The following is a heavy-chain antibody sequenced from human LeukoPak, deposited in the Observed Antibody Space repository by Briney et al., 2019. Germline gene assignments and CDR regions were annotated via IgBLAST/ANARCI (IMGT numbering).Heavy chain of an antibody. CDR3: AREEGYCNSSSCYGEAFDI. Sequence: GGSLRLSCAASGFTFSTYSMNWVRQAPGKGLEWVTSISSSSTYIYYADSVKGRFTISRDNAKNSLYLQMNSLRAEDTAVYYCAREEGYCNSSSCYGEAFDIWGQGTMVTVSS. CDR2: ISSSSTYI. J-gene: IGHJ3*02. D-gene: IGHD2-2*01. V-gene: IGHV3-21*01. CDR1: GFTFSTYS.